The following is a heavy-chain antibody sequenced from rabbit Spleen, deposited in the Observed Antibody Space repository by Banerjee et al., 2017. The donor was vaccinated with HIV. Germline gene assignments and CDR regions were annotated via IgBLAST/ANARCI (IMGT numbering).Heavy chain of an antibody. CDR2: IYGGVIGST. CDR3: ARGSATMTMVITGFYFDL. D-gene: IGHD2-1*01. V-gene: IGHV1S40*01. Sequence: QSLEESGGGLVQPGGSLKLSCKASGFDFSSYYMSWVRQAPGKGLEWIGYIYGGVIGSTYYATWAKGRFTISKTSSTTVTLQMTSLTAADTATYFCARGSATMTMVITGFYFDLWGPGTLVTVS. J-gene: IGHJ4*01. CDR1: GFDFSSYY.